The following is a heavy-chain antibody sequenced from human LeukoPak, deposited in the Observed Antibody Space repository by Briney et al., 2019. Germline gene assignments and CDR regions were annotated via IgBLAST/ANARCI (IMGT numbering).Heavy chain of an antibody. V-gene: IGHV4-59*01. J-gene: IGHJ4*02. Sequence: SETLSLTCTVSGGSISSYYWSWIRQPPGKGLEWIGYIYYSGSTNYNPSLKSRVTISVDTSKNQFSLKLSSVTAADTAVYYCAKGDFFDYWGQGTLVTVSS. CDR3: AKGDFFDY. CDR2: IYYSGST. CDR1: GGSISSYY.